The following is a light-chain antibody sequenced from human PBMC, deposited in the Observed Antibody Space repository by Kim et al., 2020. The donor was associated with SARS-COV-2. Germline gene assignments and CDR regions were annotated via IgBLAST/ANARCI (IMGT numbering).Light chain of an antibody. Sequence: LGQTVTITCQGDSRKTYHASWYQQKPGQAPVLVVYGKNKRPSGIPDRFSGSRSGHTASLTITGAQAVDEAEYFCDSRDSSGNHRVVFGGGTQLTVL. CDR3: DSRDSSGNHRVV. V-gene: IGLV3-19*01. J-gene: IGLJ2*01. CDR2: GKN. CDR1: SRKTYH.